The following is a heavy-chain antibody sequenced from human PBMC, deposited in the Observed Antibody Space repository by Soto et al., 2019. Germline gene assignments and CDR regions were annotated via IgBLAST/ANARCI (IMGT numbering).Heavy chain of an antibody. V-gene: IGHV3-23*04. Sequence: EVQLVESGGGLVKPGGSLRLSCAASGFKFNDYNMDWVRQGPGKGLEWVATVSDSGETSLSADSVKGRFTISRDNSRKTLYLQMNRLRPEDTATYYCAKEMPLGGILGAEPLDYWGQGTLVTVSS. D-gene: IGHD1-26*01. CDR3: AKEMPLGGILGAEPLDY. CDR2: VSDSGETS. J-gene: IGHJ4*02. CDR1: GFKFNDYN.